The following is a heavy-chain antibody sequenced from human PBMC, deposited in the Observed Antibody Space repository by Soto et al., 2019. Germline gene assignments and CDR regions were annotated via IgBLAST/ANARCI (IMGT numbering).Heavy chain of an antibody. J-gene: IGHJ4*02. CDR1: GFTFSSYA. CDR3: AKYGCSSTSCQCDY. Sequence: PGGSLRLSCAASGFTFSSYAMSWVRQAPGKGLEWVSAISGSGGSTYYADSVKGRFTISRDNSKNTLYLQMNSLRAEDTAVYYCAKYGCSSTSCQCDYWGQGTRVTVSS. CDR2: ISGSGGST. V-gene: IGHV3-23*01. D-gene: IGHD2-2*01.